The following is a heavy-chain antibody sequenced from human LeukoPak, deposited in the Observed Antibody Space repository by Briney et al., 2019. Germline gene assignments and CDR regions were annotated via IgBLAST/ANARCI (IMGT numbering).Heavy chain of an antibody. V-gene: IGHV1-3*01. J-gene: IGHJ4*02. Sequence: ASVKVSCKASGYTFTSYAMHWVRQAPGQRLEWMGWINAGNGNTKYSQKFQGRVTITRDTSASTAYMELSSLRSEDTAVYYCARGTGTAMGLIDYWGQGTLVTVSS. D-gene: IGHD5-18*01. CDR1: GYTFTSYA. CDR2: INAGNGNT. CDR3: ARGTGTAMGLIDY.